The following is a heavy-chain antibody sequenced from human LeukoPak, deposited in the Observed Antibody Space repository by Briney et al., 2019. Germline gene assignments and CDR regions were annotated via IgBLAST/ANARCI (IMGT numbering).Heavy chain of an antibody. CDR2: IDARSGIV. J-gene: IGHJ6*02. CDR1: GFTFTMFG. V-gene: IGHV3-48*04. CDR3: ARGHHVDYYDSSGPHHYGMDV. Sequence: PGGSLRLSCAASGFTFTMFGMNWVRQAPGKGLEWVSYIDARSGIVYYADSVQGRFTISRDNAKNSLYLQMNSLRAEDTAVYYCARGHHVDYYDSSGPHHYGMDVWGQGTTVTVSS. D-gene: IGHD3-22*01.